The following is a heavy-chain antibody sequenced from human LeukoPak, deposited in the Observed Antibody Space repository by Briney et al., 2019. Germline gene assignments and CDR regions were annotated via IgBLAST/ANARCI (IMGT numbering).Heavy chain of an antibody. CDR1: GYTFTSYD. Sequence: GASVKVSCKASGYTFTSYDINWVRQATGQGLEWMGWMNPNSGNTGYAQKFQGRVTITADKSTSTAYMELSSLRSEDTAVYYCARDLNDPGDNWFDPWGQGTLVTVSS. V-gene: IGHV1-8*01. CDR2: MNPNSGNT. D-gene: IGHD7-27*01. CDR3: ARDLNDPGDNWFDP. J-gene: IGHJ5*02.